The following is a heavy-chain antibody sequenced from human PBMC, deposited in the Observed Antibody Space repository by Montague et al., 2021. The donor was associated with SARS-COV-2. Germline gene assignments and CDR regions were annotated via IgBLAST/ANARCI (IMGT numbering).Heavy chain of an antibody. J-gene: IGHJ4*02. CDR2: INHSGST. CDR1: GGSFSGYY. CDR3: ARANGYYFDY. V-gene: IGHV4-34*01. D-gene: IGHD2-8*01. Sequence: SETLSLTCAVYGGSFSGYYWSWIRQPPGKGLEWIGEINHSGSTNYNPSLKSRVTISVDTSKYQFSLKLSSVTAADTAVYYCARANGYYFDYWGQGTLVTASS.